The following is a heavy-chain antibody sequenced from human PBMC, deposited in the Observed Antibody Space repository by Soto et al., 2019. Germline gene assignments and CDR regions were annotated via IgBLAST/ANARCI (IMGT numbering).Heavy chain of an antibody. V-gene: IGHV3-21*01. CDR1: GFTFSSYG. D-gene: IGHD6-6*01. CDR3: ARDRTAARRFDC. CDR2: ISSSSSYI. J-gene: IGHJ4*02. Sequence: PGGSLRLSCAASGFTFSSYGMNWVRQAPGKGLEWVSSISSSSSYIYYADSVKGRFTISRDNAKNSLYLQMNSLRAEDTAVYYCARDRTAARRFDCRGQGTLVTVSS.